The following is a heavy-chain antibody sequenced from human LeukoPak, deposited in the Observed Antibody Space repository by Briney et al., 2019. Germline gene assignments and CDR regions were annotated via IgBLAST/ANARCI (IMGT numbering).Heavy chain of an antibody. V-gene: IGHV3-23*01. D-gene: IGHD3-10*01. Sequence: PGGSLRLSCAASGFTFSTYAMTWVRQAPGKGLEWVAAVTSDGRWTNYADSVKGRFTVSRDNSKDTLFMQMSSLRAEHTAVYYCAKGTSWFGEDWGLGTLVTVSS. CDR1: GFTFSTYA. J-gene: IGHJ4*02. CDR3: AKGTSWFGED. CDR2: VTSDGRWT.